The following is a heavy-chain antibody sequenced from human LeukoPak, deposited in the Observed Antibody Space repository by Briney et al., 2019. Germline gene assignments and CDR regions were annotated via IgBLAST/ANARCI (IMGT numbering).Heavy chain of an antibody. J-gene: IGHJ6*04. Sequence: SETLSLTCTVSGGSISSYYWSWIRQPPGKGLEWIGYIYYSGSTNYNPSLKSRVTISVDTSKNPFSLKLSSVTAADTAVYYCARGSDTAMGVDYYYGMDVWGKGTTVTVSS. CDR2: IYYSGST. CDR3: ARGSDTAMGVDYYYGMDV. V-gene: IGHV4-59*01. D-gene: IGHD5-18*01. CDR1: GGSISSYY.